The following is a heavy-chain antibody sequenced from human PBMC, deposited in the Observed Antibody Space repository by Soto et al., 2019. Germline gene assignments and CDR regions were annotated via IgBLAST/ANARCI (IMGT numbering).Heavy chain of an antibody. CDR3: GTNQGPPA. CDR2: IRGSGGST. CDR1: GFTLSSYA. Sequence: EVQLLESGGGLVQPGGSLRLSCAASGFTLSSYAMSWVRQVPGKGLEWVSGIRGSGGSTYYADSVKGRCTISRDNSKKTLYLQMHSLRAEDTAVYYCGTNQGPPAWGHGTLVTVSS. V-gene: IGHV3-23*01. J-gene: IGHJ5*01.